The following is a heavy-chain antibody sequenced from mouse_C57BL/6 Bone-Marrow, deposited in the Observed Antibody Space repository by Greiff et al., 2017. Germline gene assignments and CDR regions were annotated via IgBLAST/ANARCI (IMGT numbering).Heavy chain of an antibody. V-gene: IGHV10-1*01. CDR2: IRSKSNNYAT. CDR1: GFSFNTYA. J-gene: IGHJ4*01. Sequence: DVKLVESGGGLVQPKGSLKLSCAASGFSFNTYAMNWVRQAPGKGLEWVARIRSKSNNYATYYADSVKDRFTISRDDSESMLYLQMNNLKTEDTAMYYCVRGRECYAMDYWGQGTSVTVSS. CDR3: VRGRECYAMDY.